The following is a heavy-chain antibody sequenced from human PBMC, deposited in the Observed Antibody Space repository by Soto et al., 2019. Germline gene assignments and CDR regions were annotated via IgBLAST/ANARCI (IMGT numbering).Heavy chain of an antibody. CDR1: GFLLSTSGVG. J-gene: IGHJ1*01. CDR2: IYWDDDK. CDR3: AHTPEGASRIRGTGRYVQH. V-gene: IGHV2-5*02. D-gene: IGHD3-10*01. Sequence: QITLKESGPTLVKPTQTLTLTCTFSGFLLSTSGVGVAWIRQPPGKALEWLSLIYWDDDKRYSPSLKSRLTTIRDTSKNQVALTMPNMDPGDTATYYCAHTPEGASRIRGTGRYVQHWGQGTLVTVSS.